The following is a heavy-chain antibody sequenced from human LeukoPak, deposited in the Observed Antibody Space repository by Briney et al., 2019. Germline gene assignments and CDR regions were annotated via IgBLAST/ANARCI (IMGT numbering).Heavy chain of an antibody. D-gene: IGHD6-13*01. Sequence: ASVKVSCKASGGTFSSYAISWVRQAPGQGLEWMGRIIPILGIANYAQKFQGRVTITADKSTSTAYMELSSLRSEDTAVYYCARSPRAAAGPYWYFDLWGRGTLVTVSS. J-gene: IGHJ2*01. CDR1: GGTFSSYA. CDR2: IIPILGIA. CDR3: ARSPRAAAGPYWYFDL. V-gene: IGHV1-69*04.